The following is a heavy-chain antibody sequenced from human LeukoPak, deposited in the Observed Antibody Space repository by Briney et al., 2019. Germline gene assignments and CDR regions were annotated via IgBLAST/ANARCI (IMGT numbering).Heavy chain of an antibody. Sequence: GGSLRLSCAASGFTFSSNGMHWVRQAPGKGLEWVAVMSYDGSNKYYADSVKGRFTISRDNSKNTLYLQMNSLTAEDAAVYYCAKDRSRSWSFDYWGQGTLVTVSS. CDR2: MSYDGSNK. D-gene: IGHD6-13*01. V-gene: IGHV3-30*18. CDR1: GFTFSSNG. CDR3: AKDRSRSWSFDY. J-gene: IGHJ4*02.